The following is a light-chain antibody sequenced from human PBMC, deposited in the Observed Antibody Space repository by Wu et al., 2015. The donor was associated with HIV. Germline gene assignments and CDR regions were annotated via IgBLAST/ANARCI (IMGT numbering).Light chain of an antibody. Sequence: EIVLTQSPGTLSLSPGERATLSCRASQSMSRNYLAWYQQKPGQAPRLLIYEVSNRATGIPDRFSGSGSGTDFTLTISRVEPEDFAVYYCQQYGTSPALTFGGGTKVE. J-gene: IGKJ4*01. V-gene: IGKV3-20*01. CDR2: EVS. CDR1: QSMSRNY. CDR3: QQYGTSPALT.